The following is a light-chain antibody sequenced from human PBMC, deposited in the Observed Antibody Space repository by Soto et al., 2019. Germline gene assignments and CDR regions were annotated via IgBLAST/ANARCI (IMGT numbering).Light chain of an antibody. J-gene: IGLJ3*02. CDR1: SSDVGVYNY. CDR2: DVN. CDR3: ISYAGSSIWV. V-gene: IGLV2-8*01. Sequence: HSALTQPPSASGSPGQSVTISCTGTSSDVGVYNYVSWYQQHPGKAPKLMIYDVNKRPSGVPDRFSGSKSGNTASLTVSGLQAEDEADYYCISYAGSSIWVFGGGTKLTVL.